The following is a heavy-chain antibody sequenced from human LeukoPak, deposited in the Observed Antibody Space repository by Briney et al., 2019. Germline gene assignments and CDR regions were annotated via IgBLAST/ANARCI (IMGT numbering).Heavy chain of an antibody. CDR1: GYTFISYD. CDR3: ARGPLVRLPSSFDP. Sequence: ASVKVSCKASGYTFISYDINWVRQATGQGLEWMGWMNPNSGNTGSAQRFQGRITMTRDTSISTAYMELSSLRSEDAAVYYCARGPLVRLPSSFDPWGQGTLVTVSS. J-gene: IGHJ5*02. CDR2: MNPNSGNT. V-gene: IGHV1-8*01. D-gene: IGHD3-16*02.